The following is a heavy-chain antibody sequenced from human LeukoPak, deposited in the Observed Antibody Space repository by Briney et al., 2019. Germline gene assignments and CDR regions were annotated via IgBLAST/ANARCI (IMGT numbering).Heavy chain of an antibody. CDR1: GYSFTSYW. CDR3: ARHEDDQGDYDILTGYYKVTWFDP. V-gene: IGHV5-51*01. D-gene: IGHD3-9*01. J-gene: IGHJ5*02. CDR2: IHPGDSNT. Sequence: GESLKISCKGSGYSFTSYWIAWVRQMPGKGLEWMGIIHPGDSNTRYSPSFQGQVTISADKSISTAYLQWSSLKASDTAMYYCARHEDDQGDYDILTGYYKVTWFDPWGQGTLVTVSS.